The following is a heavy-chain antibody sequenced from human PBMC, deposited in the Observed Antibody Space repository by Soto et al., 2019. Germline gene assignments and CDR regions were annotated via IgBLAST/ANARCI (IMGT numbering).Heavy chain of an antibody. D-gene: IGHD2-15*01. CDR2: NYYSGST. CDR3: ARHHSCSGGSCSAPNWFDP. V-gene: IGHV4-39*01. CDR1: GGSISSSSYY. J-gene: IGHJ5*02. Sequence: SETLSLTCTVSGGSISSSSYYWGWIHQPPGKGLEWIGSNYYSGSTYYNPSLKSRVKISVDTSKNYFSLKLSSVTAADTAVYYCARHHSCSGGSCSAPNWFDPWGQGTLVTVS.